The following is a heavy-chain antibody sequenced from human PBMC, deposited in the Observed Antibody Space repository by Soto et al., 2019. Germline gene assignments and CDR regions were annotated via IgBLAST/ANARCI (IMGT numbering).Heavy chain of an antibody. CDR1: RGSISTYY. CDR3: ARHATRSYDY. CDR2: IYYNGNT. J-gene: IGHJ4*02. V-gene: IGHV4-59*08. Sequence: SESLSLTCTVSRGSISTYYWSWIRQPPGKGLECIGYIYYNGNTNYNPSLKSRVTISVDTSKNQFTLNLNSVTAADTAVYYCARHATRSYDYWGQGTLVTVSS.